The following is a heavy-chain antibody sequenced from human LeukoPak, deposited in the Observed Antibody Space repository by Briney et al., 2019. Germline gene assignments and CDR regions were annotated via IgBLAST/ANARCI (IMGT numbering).Heavy chain of an antibody. D-gene: IGHD6-6*01. CDR3: ARGKYSSSAAFDY. J-gene: IGHJ4*02. V-gene: IGHV1-69*13. Sequence: SVKVSCKASGGTFSSYAISWVRQAPGQGLEWMGGIIPIFGTANYAQKFQGRVTITADESTSTAYMELSSLRAEDTAVYYCARGKYSSSAAFDYWGQGTLVTVSS. CDR1: GGTFSSYA. CDR2: IIPIFGTA.